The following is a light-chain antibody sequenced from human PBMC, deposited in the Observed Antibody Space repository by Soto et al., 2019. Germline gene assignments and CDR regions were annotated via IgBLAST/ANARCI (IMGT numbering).Light chain of an antibody. CDR2: GAS. J-gene: IGKJ1*01. V-gene: IGKV3-20*01. CDR1: QTVSSSY. Sequence: EIVLTQSPGTLYLSPGERATLSCRASQTVSSSYLAWYQQKPGQAPRLLIYGASSRATGIPDRFSGSGSGTDFTLTITRLEPEDFAVYYCQQYGSSPPWTFGQGTNVDIK. CDR3: QQYGSSPPWT.